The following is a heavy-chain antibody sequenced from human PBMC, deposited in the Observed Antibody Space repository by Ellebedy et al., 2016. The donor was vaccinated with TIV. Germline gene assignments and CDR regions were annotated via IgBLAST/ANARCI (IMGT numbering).Heavy chain of an antibody. D-gene: IGHD5-18*01. Sequence: ASVKVSCKASGYTFTTYDINWVRQATGQGLEWMGWMNPNSGNTDYAQKFQDRVIITRNTSISTAYIELYSLTSEDTAVYYCARGGYSYPEDFDFWGQGSLVTVSS. CDR1: GYTFTTYD. CDR3: ARGGYSYPEDFDF. CDR2: MNPNSGNT. V-gene: IGHV1-8*01. J-gene: IGHJ4*02.